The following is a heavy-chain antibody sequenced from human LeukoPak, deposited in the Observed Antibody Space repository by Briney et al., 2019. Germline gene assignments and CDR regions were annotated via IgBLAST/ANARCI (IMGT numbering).Heavy chain of an antibody. Sequence: GGSLRLSCAASGFTFSSYAMSWVRQAPGKGLKWVSAISGSGGSTYYADSVKGRFTISRDNAKNSLYLQMNSLRAEDTAVYYCARENSGTFDYWGQGTLVTVSS. CDR2: ISGSGGST. D-gene: IGHD1-26*01. J-gene: IGHJ4*02. V-gene: IGHV3-23*01. CDR3: ARENSGTFDY. CDR1: GFTFSSYA.